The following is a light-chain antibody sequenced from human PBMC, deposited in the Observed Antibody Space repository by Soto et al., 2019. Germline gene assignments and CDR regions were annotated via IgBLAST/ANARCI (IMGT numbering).Light chain of an antibody. V-gene: IGKV3-20*01. CDR3: QQYGALPPT. Sequence: EIVLTQFPGALSLSPGERVTLSCRASQTVSNTYLDWYQQKSDQAPKFLIYGASNRATGIPDRFSGSGSGTDFTLTISRLEPEDFAVYYCQQYGALPPTFGGGTKVEIK. CDR2: GAS. J-gene: IGKJ4*01. CDR1: QTVSNTY.